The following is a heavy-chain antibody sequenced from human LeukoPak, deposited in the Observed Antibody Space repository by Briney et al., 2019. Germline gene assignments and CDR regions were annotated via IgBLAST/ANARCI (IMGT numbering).Heavy chain of an antibody. CDR3: ARGYRKYTRRCPDY. CDR2: INHSGST. Sequence: SETLSLTCAVYGGSFSVYYWSWIRQPPGKGLEWIGEINHSGSTNYNLSLKSRVTISVDTSKNQFSLKLSSVTAADTAVYYCARGYRKYTRRCPDYWGQGTLVTVSS. J-gene: IGHJ4*02. CDR1: GGSFSVYY. D-gene: IGHD2-2*01. V-gene: IGHV4-34*01.